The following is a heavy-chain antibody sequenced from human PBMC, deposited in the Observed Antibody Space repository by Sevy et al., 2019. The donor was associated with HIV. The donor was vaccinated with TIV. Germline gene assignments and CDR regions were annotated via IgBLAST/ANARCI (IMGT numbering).Heavy chain of an antibody. D-gene: IGHD1-26*01. Sequence: GESLKISCAASGFTFSDYYMSWIRQAPGKGLEWVSYISSSGSTIYYADSVKGRFTISRDNAKNSLYLQMNSLRAEDTAVYYCARGAASYSGSHRNAFDIWGQGTMVTVSS. CDR1: GFTFSDYY. V-gene: IGHV3-11*01. CDR3: ARGAASYSGSHRNAFDI. CDR2: ISSSGSTI. J-gene: IGHJ3*02.